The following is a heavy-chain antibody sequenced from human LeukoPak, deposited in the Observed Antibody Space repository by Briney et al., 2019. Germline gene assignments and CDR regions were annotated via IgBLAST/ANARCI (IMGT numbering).Heavy chain of an antibody. CDR2: IYPGDSYT. V-gene: IGHV5-51*01. CDR3: ARESSGRILEY. D-gene: IGHD3-22*01. Sequence: GLSLRISCEGAGGRFDSFWVARVRQMPGKGLEWMGIIYPGDSYTRYSPSFQGQVTISADKSISTAYLQWSSLKASDTAMYYCARESSGRILEYWGQGNQVTVSS. J-gene: IGHJ4*02. CDR1: GGRFDSFW.